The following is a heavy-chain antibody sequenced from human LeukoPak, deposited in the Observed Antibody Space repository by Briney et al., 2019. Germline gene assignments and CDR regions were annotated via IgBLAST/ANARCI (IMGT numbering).Heavy chain of an antibody. Sequence: PSETLSLTCAVYGGSFSGYYWSWIRQSPGKGLEWIGEINHSGSTNYNPSLKSRVTISVDTSKNQFSLKLSSVTAADTAVYYCARSAVLLPRQNNWFDPWGQGTLVTVSS. V-gene: IGHV4-34*01. CDR1: GGSFSGYY. CDR3: ARSAVLLPRQNNWFDP. J-gene: IGHJ5*02. D-gene: IGHD2-15*01. CDR2: INHSGST.